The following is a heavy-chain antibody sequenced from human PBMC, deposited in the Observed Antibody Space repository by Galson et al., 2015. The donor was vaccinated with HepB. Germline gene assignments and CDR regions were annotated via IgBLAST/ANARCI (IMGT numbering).Heavy chain of an antibody. Sequence: SLRLSCAASGFTFSSYGMHWVRQAPGKGLEWVTYITYDGSDQNYARSVKGRFTISRDNSKSMLYLQMDSLRAEDPAVYHCAKREARNSGPFDLWGQGALVTVSS. CDR3: AKREARNSGPFDL. CDR1: GFTFSSYG. CDR2: ITYDGSDQ. D-gene: IGHD6-19*01. V-gene: IGHV3-30*18. J-gene: IGHJ4*02.